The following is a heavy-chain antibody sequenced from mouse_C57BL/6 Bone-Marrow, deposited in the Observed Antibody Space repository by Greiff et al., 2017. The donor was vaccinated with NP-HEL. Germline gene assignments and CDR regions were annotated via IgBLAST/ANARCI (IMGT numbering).Heavy chain of an antibody. CDR2: FDPENGDT. J-gene: IGHJ1*03. D-gene: IGHD1-1*01. CDR3: TTRTVVGHWYFDV. Sequence: VQLKQSGAELVRPGASVKLSCTASGFNIKDDYLHWVKQRPEKGLEWIGWFDPENGDTEYASKFQGKATITADTSSNTAYQQLSSLTSEDTAVYYDTTRTVVGHWYFDVWGTGTTVTVSS. CDR1: GFNIKDDY. V-gene: IGHV14-4*01.